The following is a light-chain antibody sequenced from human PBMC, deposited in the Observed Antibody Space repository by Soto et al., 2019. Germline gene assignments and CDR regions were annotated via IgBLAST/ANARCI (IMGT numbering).Light chain of an antibody. J-gene: IGKJ2*01. V-gene: IGKV1-13*02. CDR1: QGISSA. CDR2: DAS. Sequence: AIQLTQSPSSLSASIGDRVTITCRASQGISSALAWYQQKSGKAPKLLIYDASSLEGGVPSRFSGSGSGTDFTLTISSLQPADFATYYCQQFNSYPHTFGQGTNLEI. CDR3: QQFNSYPHT.